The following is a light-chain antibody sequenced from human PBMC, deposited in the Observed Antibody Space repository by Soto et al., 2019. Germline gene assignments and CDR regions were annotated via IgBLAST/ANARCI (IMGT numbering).Light chain of an antibody. J-gene: IGKJ5*01. V-gene: IGKV3-15*01. Sequence: EIVMTHSPATLSVSPGERATLSCRASQSVSTNLAWYQQKPGQAPRLLFYGTSTRATGVPARFSGSGSGTEFTLTISSLQSEDFAVYYCQQYKTWPITFGQGTRLEIK. CDR3: QQYKTWPIT. CDR1: QSVSTN. CDR2: GTS.